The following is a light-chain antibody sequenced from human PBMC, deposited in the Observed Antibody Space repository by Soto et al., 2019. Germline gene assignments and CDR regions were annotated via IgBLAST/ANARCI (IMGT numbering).Light chain of an antibody. J-gene: IGKJ4*01. CDR3: LQYNTYPFT. Sequence: INMTHYFSTLSASVGHSILITCPASQKISDWLAWYQQKPGKPPKLLIYKGSNLESGGPSRFSGSGFGTELTLTISSLQPDDFATYYCLQYNTYPFTFGGGTKVDIK. CDR1: QKISDW. CDR2: KGS. V-gene: IGKV1-5*03.